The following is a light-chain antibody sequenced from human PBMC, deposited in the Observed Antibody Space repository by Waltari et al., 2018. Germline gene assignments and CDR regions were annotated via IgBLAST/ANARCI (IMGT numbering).Light chain of an antibody. J-gene: IGKJ4*01. Sequence: EIELTQSPATLSLSPGERATLSCRASQSVSTSLAWYQQKPGQAPRLLIHDASNRGTGTPARFSGSGSGTDFTLTIGSLEPEDFAVYYCQQHGKWPLSFGGGTKVEI. CDR3: QQHGKWPLS. V-gene: IGKV3-11*01. CDR1: QSVSTS. CDR2: DAS.